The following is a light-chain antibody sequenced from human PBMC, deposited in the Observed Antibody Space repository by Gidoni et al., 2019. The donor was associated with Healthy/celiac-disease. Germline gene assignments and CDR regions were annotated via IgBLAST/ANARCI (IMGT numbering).Light chain of an antibody. Sequence: QSVLPQPPSVSGAPGPRVTISCTGSSSNIGAGYDVHWYQQLPGTAPKLLLYGNSNRPSGVPDRFSGSKSGTSASLAITGLQAEDEADYYCQSYDSSLSARYVFGTGTKVTVL. CDR3: QSYDSSLSARYV. V-gene: IGLV1-40*01. CDR2: GNS. CDR1: SSNIGAGYD. J-gene: IGLJ1*01.